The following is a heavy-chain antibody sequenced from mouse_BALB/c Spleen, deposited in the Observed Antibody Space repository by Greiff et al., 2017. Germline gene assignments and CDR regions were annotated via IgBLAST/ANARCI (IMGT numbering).Heavy chain of an antibody. D-gene: IGHD1-1*01. CDR3: ARKGPNYYGRSLAY. V-gene: IGHV1-4*02. CDR2: INPSSGYT. J-gene: IGHJ3*01. Sequence: QVQLKQSAAELARPGASVKMSCTASGYTFTSYTMHWVKQRPGQGLEWIGYINPSSGYTEYNQKFKDKTTLTADKSSSTAYMQLSSLTSEDSAVYYCARKGPNYYGRSLAYWGQGTLVTVSA. CDR1: GYTFTSYT.